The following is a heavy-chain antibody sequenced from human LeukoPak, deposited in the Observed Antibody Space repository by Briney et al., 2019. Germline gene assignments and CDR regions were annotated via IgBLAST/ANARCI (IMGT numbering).Heavy chain of an antibody. CDR2: ISAYNGKT. V-gene: IGHV1-18*01. J-gene: IGHJ4*02. CDR1: GYTFTSYG. Sequence: ASVKVSCKASGYTFTSYGISWVRQAPGQGLEWMGWISAYNGKTNYAQKLQGRVTMTTDTSTSTAYMELRSLRSDDTAVYYCARVEHPLYYYDSSGYYSADFDYWGQGTLVTVSS. CDR3: ARVEHPLYYYDSSGYYSADFDY. D-gene: IGHD3-22*01.